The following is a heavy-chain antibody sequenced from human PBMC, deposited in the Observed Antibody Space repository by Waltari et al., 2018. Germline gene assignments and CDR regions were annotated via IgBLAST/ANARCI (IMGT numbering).Heavy chain of an antibody. CDR3: AKALLWFGELFPRFDP. CDR2: ISYDGSTE. V-gene: IGHV3-30*18. D-gene: IGHD3-10*01. J-gene: IGHJ5*02. CDR1: GFPFGSYG. Sequence: QVQLVESGGGGVQPGRSLRLSCEASGFPFGSYGMHWVRQAPGKGLEWLALISYDGSTEYYADSVRGRFTVSRDNSKKTLYLEMKTLGTEDTAMYYCAKALLWFGELFPRFDPWGQGTLVTVSS.